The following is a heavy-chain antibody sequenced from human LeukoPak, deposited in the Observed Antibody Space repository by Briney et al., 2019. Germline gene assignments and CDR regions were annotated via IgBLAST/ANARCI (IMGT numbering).Heavy chain of an antibody. Sequence: SETLSLTCTVSGSSISSYYWSWLRQPPGKGLEWIGYIYYSGSTNYNPSLKSRVTISVDTSKNQFSLKLSSVTAADTAVYYCARQGGGFWYFDLWGRGTLVTVSS. CDR1: GSSISSYY. J-gene: IGHJ2*01. CDR2: IYYSGST. D-gene: IGHD6-25*01. V-gene: IGHV4-59*08. CDR3: ARQGGGFWYFDL.